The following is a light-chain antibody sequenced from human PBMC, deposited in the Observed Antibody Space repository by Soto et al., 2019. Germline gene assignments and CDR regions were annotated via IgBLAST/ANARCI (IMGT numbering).Light chain of an antibody. CDR1: QGISTY. V-gene: IGKV1-39*01. CDR3: QQSYIMPRT. CDR2: AAS. Sequence: DIQMTQSPSSLSASVGDRVTITCRASQGISTYLNWYQQKPGNAPPLLIYAASRLQSGVPSRFSGSGSGTDFTLTISSLQPEDFASYYCQQSYIMPRTFGQGTKVDIK. J-gene: IGKJ1*01.